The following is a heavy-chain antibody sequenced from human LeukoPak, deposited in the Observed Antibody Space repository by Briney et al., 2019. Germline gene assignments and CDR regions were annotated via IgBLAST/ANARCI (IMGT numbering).Heavy chain of an antibody. D-gene: IGHD6-6*01. Sequence: GGSLRLSCVASGFSFSNYWMTWVRQAPGKGLEWVAYIKEDGSEIHYVESVKGRFTISRDNGKNSLYLQMNSLNAEDTAVYYCARDPSRRFDYWGQGTLVTVSS. CDR2: IKEDGSEI. CDR3: ARDPSRRFDY. J-gene: IGHJ4*02. V-gene: IGHV3-7*01. CDR1: GFSFSNYW.